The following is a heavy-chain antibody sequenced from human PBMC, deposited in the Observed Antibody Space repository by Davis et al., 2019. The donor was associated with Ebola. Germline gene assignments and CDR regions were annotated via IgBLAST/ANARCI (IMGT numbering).Heavy chain of an antibody. CDR1: GFTFSSYA. CDR3: AKDKLVVPAAVHDY. V-gene: IGHV3-23*01. CDR2: ISGSGGST. J-gene: IGHJ4*02. D-gene: IGHD2-2*01. Sequence: GESLKISCAASGFTFSSYAMSWVRQAPGKGLEWVSAISGSGGSTYYADSVKGRFTISRDNSKNTLYLQMNSLRAEDTAVYYCAKDKLVVPAAVHDYWGQGTLVTVSS.